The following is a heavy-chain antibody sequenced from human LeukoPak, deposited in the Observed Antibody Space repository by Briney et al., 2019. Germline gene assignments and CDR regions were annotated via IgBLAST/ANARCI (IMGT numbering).Heavy chain of an antibody. CDR3: AKGSGSGWYGWFDP. J-gene: IGHJ5*02. D-gene: IGHD6-19*01. Sequence: GGSLRLSCAASRFTFSGYAMYWVRQAPGKGLEWVSCIDASGVNTYYADSVKRRFTISRDNSDNTLYLQMNSLRAEDTAVYYCAKGSGSGWYGWFDPWGQGTLVTVSS. CDR1: RFTFSGYA. CDR2: IDASGVNT. V-gene: IGHV3-23*01.